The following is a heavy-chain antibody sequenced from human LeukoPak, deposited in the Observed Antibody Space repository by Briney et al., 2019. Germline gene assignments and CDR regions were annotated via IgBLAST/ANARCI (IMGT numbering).Heavy chain of an antibody. Sequence: GASVKVSCKVSGYTLTELSMHWVRQAPGKGLEWMGGFDPEDGETIYAQKFQGRVTMTEDTPTDTAYMELSSLRSEDTAVYYCATAGSGWGVYYYYGMDVWGQGTTVTVSS. CDR1: GYTLTELS. CDR3: ATAGSGWGVYYYYGMDV. D-gene: IGHD1-26*01. V-gene: IGHV1-24*01. CDR2: FDPEDGET. J-gene: IGHJ6*02.